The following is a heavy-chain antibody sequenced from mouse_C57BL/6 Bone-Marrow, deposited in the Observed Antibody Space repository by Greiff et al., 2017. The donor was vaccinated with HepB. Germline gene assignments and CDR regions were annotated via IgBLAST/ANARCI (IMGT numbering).Heavy chain of an antibody. Sequence: VKLVESGPGLVAPSQSLSITCTVSGFSLTSYAISWVRQPPGKGLEWLGVIWTGGGTNYNSALKSRLSISKDNSKSQVFLKMNSLQTDDTARYYCARRDYDYPYAMDYWGQGTSVTVSS. CDR3: ARRDYDYPYAMDY. V-gene: IGHV2-9-1*01. CDR2: IWTGGGT. CDR1: GFSLTSYA. D-gene: IGHD2-4*01. J-gene: IGHJ4*01.